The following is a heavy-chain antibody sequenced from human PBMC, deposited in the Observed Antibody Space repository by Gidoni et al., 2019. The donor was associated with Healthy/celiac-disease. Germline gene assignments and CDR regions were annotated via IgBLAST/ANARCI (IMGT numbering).Heavy chain of an antibody. CDR2: ISSSSSYI. Sequence: EVQPVEPGVGLVKPGRPVRRSCAAYGFTLSSYSMNWVRQASGKGLEWVSSISSSSSYIYYADSVRGRFTISRDNAKNSLYLQMNSLRAEDTAVYYCASAYPGEPIDYWGQGTLVTISS. V-gene: IGHV3-21*01. CDR3: ASAYPGEPIDY. CDR1: GFTLSSYS. D-gene: IGHD3-10*01. J-gene: IGHJ4*02.